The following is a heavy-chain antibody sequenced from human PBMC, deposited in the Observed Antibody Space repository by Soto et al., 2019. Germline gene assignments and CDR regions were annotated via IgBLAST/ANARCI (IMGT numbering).Heavy chain of an antibody. J-gene: IGHJ4*02. V-gene: IGHV1-46*01. Sequence: GASVKVSCEASGYTFTDFYMRWVRQAPGQGLEWMGKINPSGGSTSYAQKFQGRVTMTRDTSKNHFSLKLSSVTAADTAVYYCARSEATGLDYWGQGTLVTVSS. CDR2: INPSGGST. CDR1: GYTFTDFY. CDR3: ARSEATGLDY. D-gene: IGHD1-26*01.